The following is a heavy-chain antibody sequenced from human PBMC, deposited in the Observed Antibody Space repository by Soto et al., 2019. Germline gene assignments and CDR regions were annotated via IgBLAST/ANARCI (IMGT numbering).Heavy chain of an antibody. CDR2: INPDSGAT. J-gene: IGHJ4*02. V-gene: IGHV1-2*02. CDR3: ARGDYGTGGYPFPYFDY. CDR1: GYSFTGYY. D-gene: IGHD2-8*02. Sequence: ASVKVSCKASGYSFTGYYIHWVRQAPGQGLEWMGWINPDSGATNYAQNFQGRVTLTSDTSISTASMDLTSLTSDDTAVYYCARGDYGTGGYPFPYFDYWGQGTLV.